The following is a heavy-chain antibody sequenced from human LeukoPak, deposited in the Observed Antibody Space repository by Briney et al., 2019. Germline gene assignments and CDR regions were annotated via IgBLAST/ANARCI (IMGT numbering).Heavy chain of an antibody. CDR3: ARAPHYSNYGPYYYGMDV. V-gene: IGHV3-23*01. Sequence: GGSLRLSCAASGFTFSSYAMSWVRQAPGKGLEWVSAISGSGGSTFYADSVKGRFTISRDNSKNSLYLQMNSLRAEDTAVYYCARAPHYSNYGPYYYGMDVCGQGTTVTVSS. J-gene: IGHJ6*02. CDR2: ISGSGGST. CDR1: GFTFSSYA. D-gene: IGHD4-11*01.